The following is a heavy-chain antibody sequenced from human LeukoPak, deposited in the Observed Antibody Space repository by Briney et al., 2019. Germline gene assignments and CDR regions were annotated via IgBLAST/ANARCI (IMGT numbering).Heavy chain of an antibody. Sequence: ASVKVSCRASGYTFTSYDINWVRQATGQGLEWMGWMSPNSDNTGYAQKFQGRVTFTRDTSISTAYMELRSLTSEDTAVYYCARDYGGSSGWFDPWGQGTLVTVSS. CDR3: ARDYGGSSGWFDP. CDR2: MSPNSDNT. CDR1: GYTFTSYD. V-gene: IGHV1-8*01. D-gene: IGHD4-23*01. J-gene: IGHJ5*02.